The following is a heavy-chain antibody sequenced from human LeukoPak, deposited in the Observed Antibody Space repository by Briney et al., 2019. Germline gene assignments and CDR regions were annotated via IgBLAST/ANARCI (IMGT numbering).Heavy chain of an antibody. D-gene: IGHD1-26*01. CDR1: GFTFSSYG. CDR3: ARDGGSYGDYYDS. Sequence: GGSLRLSCAASGFTFSSYGMHWVRQAPGKGQEWVAVIWYDGSEKYYGDSVKGRFTISRDNSKNTVYLQMHSLRAEDTAVYYCARDGGSYGDYYDSWGQGTLVTVSS. CDR2: IWYDGSEK. J-gene: IGHJ4*02. V-gene: IGHV3-33*01.